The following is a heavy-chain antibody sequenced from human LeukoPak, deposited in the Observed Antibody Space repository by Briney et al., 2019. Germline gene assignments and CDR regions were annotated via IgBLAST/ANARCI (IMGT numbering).Heavy chain of an antibody. Sequence: SETLSLTCTVSGGSISGYYWSWIRQPPGKGLEWIGYIYYSGSTNYNPSLKSRVTISVDTSKNQFSLKLSSVSAADTAVYYCARGGFGDSVYWGQGTLVTVSS. V-gene: IGHV4-59*01. CDR1: GGSISGYY. CDR2: IYYSGST. D-gene: IGHD4-17*01. J-gene: IGHJ4*02. CDR3: ARGGFGDSVY.